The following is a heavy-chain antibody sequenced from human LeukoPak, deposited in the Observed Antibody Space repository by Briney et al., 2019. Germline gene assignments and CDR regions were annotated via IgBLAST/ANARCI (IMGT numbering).Heavy chain of an antibody. Sequence: ASVKVSCKASGYTFTGYYMHWVRQAPGQGLERMGWINPNSGGTNYAQKFQGRVTMTRDTSISTAYMELSRLRSDDTAVYYCARAYSSSWYYFDYWGQGTLVTVSS. V-gene: IGHV1-2*02. CDR3: ARAYSSSWYYFDY. J-gene: IGHJ4*02. D-gene: IGHD6-13*01. CDR2: INPNSGGT. CDR1: GYTFTGYY.